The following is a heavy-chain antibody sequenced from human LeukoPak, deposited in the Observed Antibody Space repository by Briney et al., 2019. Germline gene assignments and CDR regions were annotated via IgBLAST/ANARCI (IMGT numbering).Heavy chain of an antibody. D-gene: IGHD2-2*01. Sequence: ASVKVSCKTSGYSFTSYDVNWVRQAAGQGLEWIGWVRPQNGDSGYAQKFQDRVTMIRGTSTSTVYMEMKSLTFEDTAVYFCARGPPDSTSSDYCGQGTLVTVSS. CDR3: ARGPPDSTSSDY. J-gene: IGHJ4*02. V-gene: IGHV1-8*01. CDR1: GYSFTSYD. CDR2: VRPQNGDS.